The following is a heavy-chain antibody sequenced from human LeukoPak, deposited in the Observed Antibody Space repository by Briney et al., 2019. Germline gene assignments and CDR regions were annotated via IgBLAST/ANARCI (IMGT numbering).Heavy chain of an antibody. CDR2: IYYSGST. V-gene: IGHV4-59*08. J-gene: IGHJ4*02. CDR1: GGSISSYY. CDR3: ARLHSTHSSNS. D-gene: IGHD6-13*01. Sequence: SETLSLTCSVSGGSISSYYWSWLRQPPGKGLEWIGYIYYSGSTNYNPSLKSRVTISVDTSKNQFSLRLSSVTAADTAVYYCARLHSTHSSNSWGQGTLVTVSS.